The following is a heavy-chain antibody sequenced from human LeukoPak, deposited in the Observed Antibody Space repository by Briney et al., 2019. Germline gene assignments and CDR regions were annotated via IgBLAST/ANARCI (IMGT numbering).Heavy chain of an antibody. J-gene: IGHJ4*02. CDR3: TTNLNLGWEVQLRPG. CDR2: IKSQSFGGGTT. V-gene: IGHV3-15*01. Sequence: GSLRLSCAASGFTFSDAWMSWVRQAPGKGLEWLGVIKSQSFGGGTTEFAAPVKGRITISRDDSKNTLYLQMNSLMTEDTGVYYCTTNLNLGWEVQLRPGWGQGTPVTVSS. D-gene: IGHD6-25*01. CDR1: GFTFSDAW.